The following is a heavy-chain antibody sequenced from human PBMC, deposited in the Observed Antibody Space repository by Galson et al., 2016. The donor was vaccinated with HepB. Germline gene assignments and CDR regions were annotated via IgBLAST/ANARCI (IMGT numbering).Heavy chain of an antibody. J-gene: IGHJ4*02. Sequence: LRLSCAVSGFSFSDYAMSWVRQGPGKRLEWVSTISSDGDNKHYLDSVKGRFTVSRDNSKNTLDLQMNSLRAEGTAVYYCTNDVGLVMFGLWGRGTLVTVSS. CDR2: ISSDGDNK. D-gene: IGHD2/OR15-2a*01. V-gene: IGHV3-23*01. CDR1: GFSFSDYA. CDR3: TNDVGLVMFGL.